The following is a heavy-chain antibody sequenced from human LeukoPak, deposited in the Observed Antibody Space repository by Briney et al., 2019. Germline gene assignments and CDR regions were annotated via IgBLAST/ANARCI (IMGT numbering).Heavy chain of an antibody. D-gene: IGHD3-10*01. Sequence: PGGSLRLSCAASGFTFSSYDMHWARHATGKGLEWGAAIDNAGGTYYPGYVKGRFTISRGNAKNSLYLQMNSLRAGDTAVYFCTRRMRGLGSYSDGFDIWGQGTMVTVSS. V-gene: IGHV3-13*04. CDR3: TRRMRGLGSYSDGFDI. CDR1: GFTFSSYD. CDR2: IDNAGGT. J-gene: IGHJ3*02.